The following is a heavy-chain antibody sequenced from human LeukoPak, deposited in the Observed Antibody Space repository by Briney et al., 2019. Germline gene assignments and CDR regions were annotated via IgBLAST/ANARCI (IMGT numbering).Heavy chain of an antibody. Sequence: SETLSLTCTVSGDSISSDSYYWSWIRQPAGKGLEWIGRIYTSGSTNYNPSLKSRIIISVDTSKNQFSLKMSSVTAADTAVYYCARAPGGYGSGRNYGANWFDPWGQGTLVTVSS. CDR2: IYTSGST. CDR1: GDSISSDSYY. J-gene: IGHJ5*02. CDR3: ARAPGGYGSGRNYGANWFDP. D-gene: IGHD5-12*01. V-gene: IGHV4-61*02.